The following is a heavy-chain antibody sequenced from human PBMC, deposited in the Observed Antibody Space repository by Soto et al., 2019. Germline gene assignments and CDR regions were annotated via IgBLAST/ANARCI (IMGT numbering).Heavy chain of an antibody. V-gene: IGHV1-69*13. CDR3: ARGGLSPERSWFGP. Sequence: SVKVSCKASGGTFSSSVFSWVRQAPGQGLEWMGGIIPIFGTADYSQKFQGRVTITADEATSTAYMELSSLRSEDTAVYYCARGGLSPERSWFGPWGQGTLVTVSS. CDR2: IIPIFGTA. CDR1: GGTFSSSV. J-gene: IGHJ5*02. D-gene: IGHD1-26*01.